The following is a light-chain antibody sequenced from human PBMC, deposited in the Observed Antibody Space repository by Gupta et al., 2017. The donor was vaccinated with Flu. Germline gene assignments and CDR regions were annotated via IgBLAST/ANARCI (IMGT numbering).Light chain of an antibody. J-gene: IGKJ1*01. V-gene: IGKV3-20*01. CDR2: GAS. CDR1: QMVLSNG. Sequence: TLLLSPGDGGVPCCCGRQMVLSNGLFWYQQKPGQAPRLLINGASSRDSGVPDRFSGSGFGTEFTLTISRREPEDSAVYYCHQERSSLWPFGQGTXVEIK. CDR3: HQERSSLWP.